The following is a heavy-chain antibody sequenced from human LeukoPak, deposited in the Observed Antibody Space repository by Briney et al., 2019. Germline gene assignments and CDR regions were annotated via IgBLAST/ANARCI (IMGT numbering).Heavy chain of an antibody. V-gene: IGHV3-74*01. CDR2: INGDGSST. J-gene: IGHJ4*02. Sequence: GESLRLSCAASGFIFSSYATSWVRQAPGKGLVWVSRINGDGSSTNYADSVKGRFAISRDNAKNTLYLQVNSLRAEDTAVYYCARGPNYYDSTGMSDWGQGTLVTVSS. CDR1: GFIFSSYA. CDR3: ARGPNYYDSTGMSD. D-gene: IGHD3-22*01.